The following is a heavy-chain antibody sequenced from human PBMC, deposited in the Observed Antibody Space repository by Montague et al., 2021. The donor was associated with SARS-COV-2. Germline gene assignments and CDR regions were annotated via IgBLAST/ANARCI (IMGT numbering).Heavy chain of an antibody. Sequence: SLRLSCAASGFVFDDLYIGRARQAPGKWLEWVGLRSNKIGSLATDYAASVRGRFTISRDESKSILYLQMNSLKNEDTAVYFCVRERWYRFDAWGQGTLVTVSS. CDR3: VRERWYRFDA. D-gene: IGHD4-23*01. J-gene: IGHJ5*02. V-gene: IGHV3-72*01. CDR1: GFVFDDLY. CDR2: RSNKIGSLAT.